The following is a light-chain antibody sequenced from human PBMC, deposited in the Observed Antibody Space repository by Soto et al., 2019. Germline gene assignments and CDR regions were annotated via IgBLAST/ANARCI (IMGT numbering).Light chain of an antibody. CDR3: QQYSNWPPMP. Sequence: EIVMTQSPATLSVSPGERATLSCRASQSVSSNLAWYQQKPGQAPRLLIYGASTRATGIPARFSGSGSGTEFTLTISSLQSEDFAVYYGQQYSNWPPMPFGQGTKVEIK. V-gene: IGKV3-15*01. CDR1: QSVSSN. J-gene: IGKJ1*01. CDR2: GAS.